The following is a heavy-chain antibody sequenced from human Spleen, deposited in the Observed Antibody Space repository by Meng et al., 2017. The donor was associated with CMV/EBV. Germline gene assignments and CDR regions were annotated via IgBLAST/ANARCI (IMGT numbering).Heavy chain of an antibody. CDR1: GYTFTGYS. Sequence: ASVKVSCKASGYTFTGYSLHWVRQAPGQGLEWMGYINPKTGGTNFGQNFQGRVIMTRDTSISTLYMELSRLISDDTAVYYCARERSSDAFDIWGQGTMVTVSS. CDR3: ARERSSDAFDI. J-gene: IGHJ3*02. D-gene: IGHD1-26*01. CDR2: INPKTGGT. V-gene: IGHV1-2*02.